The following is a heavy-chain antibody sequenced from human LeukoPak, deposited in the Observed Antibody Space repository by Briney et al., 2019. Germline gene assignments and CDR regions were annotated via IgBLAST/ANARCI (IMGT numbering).Heavy chain of an antibody. Sequence: ASVKVSCKASGYTFPGYIIHWVRQAPGQGLEWMGWINPNSGDTNYAQRFHGRVTMTRDTSISTAYMELSRLRSDDTAVYYCARAYDFWSAVDYWGQGILVTVSS. D-gene: IGHD3-3*01. CDR3: ARAYDFWSAVDY. CDR2: INPNSGDT. CDR1: GYTFPGYI. J-gene: IGHJ4*02. V-gene: IGHV1-2*02.